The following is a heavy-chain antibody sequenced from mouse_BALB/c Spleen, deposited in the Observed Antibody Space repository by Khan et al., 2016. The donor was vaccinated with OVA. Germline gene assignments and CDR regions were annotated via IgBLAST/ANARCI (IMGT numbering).Heavy chain of an antibody. CDR3: ARIDGGDFDY. D-gene: IGHD2-3*01. CDR1: GYSITSDYA. J-gene: IGHJ2*01. CDR2: ISYSGNP. V-gene: IGHV3-2*02. Sequence: EVQLQESGPGLVKPSQSLSLTCTVTGYSITSDYAWNWIRQFPGNKLEWMGYISYSGNPKYNPSLKSRISITRDTSKNQFFLQLNSVTIEDTATYFCARIDGGDFDYWGQGTTLTVSS.